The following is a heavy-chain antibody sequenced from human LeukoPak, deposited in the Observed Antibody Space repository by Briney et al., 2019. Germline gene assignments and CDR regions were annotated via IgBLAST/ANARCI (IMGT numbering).Heavy chain of an antibody. J-gene: IGHJ3*02. CDR3: ARDREEYCSGGSCQAFDI. CDR1: GFTFSNDW. Sequence: PGGSLRLSCAASGFTFSNDWMGWVRQAPGKGLEWVANIKQDGSEKYYVDSVKGRFTISRDNAKNSLYLQMNSLRAEDTAVYYCARDREEYCSGGSCQAFDIWGQGTMVTVSS. CDR2: IKQDGSEK. V-gene: IGHV3-7*01. D-gene: IGHD2-15*01.